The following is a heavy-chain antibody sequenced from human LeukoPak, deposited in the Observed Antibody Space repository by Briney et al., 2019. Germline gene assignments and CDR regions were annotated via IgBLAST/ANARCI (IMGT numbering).Heavy chain of an antibody. Sequence: PSETLSLTCTVSGGSIRSYNHHWGWIRQSPGEGLEWIGEINHSGSTNYNPSLKSRVTISVDTSKNQFSLKLSSVTAADTAVYYCATHRSYDYVWGSYRLGCMDVWGKGTTVTVSS. CDR2: INHSGST. V-gene: IGHV4-34*01. J-gene: IGHJ6*03. CDR1: GGSIRSYNHH. D-gene: IGHD3-16*02. CDR3: ATHRSYDYVWGSYRLGCMDV.